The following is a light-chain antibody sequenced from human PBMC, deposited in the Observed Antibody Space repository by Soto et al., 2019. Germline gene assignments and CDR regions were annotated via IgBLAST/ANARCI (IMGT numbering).Light chain of an antibody. Sequence: QSALTQPASVSESPGQSITISCTGTSSDVGASDFVSWYQQHPGKAPELIIYEIFNRPSGVYNRFSGSKSGNTASLTISGLQAEYESDYYCSSYTTSHTLVFGGGTKLTVL. CDR2: EIF. J-gene: IGLJ2*01. CDR1: SSDVGASDF. V-gene: IGLV2-14*01. CDR3: SSYTTSHTLV.